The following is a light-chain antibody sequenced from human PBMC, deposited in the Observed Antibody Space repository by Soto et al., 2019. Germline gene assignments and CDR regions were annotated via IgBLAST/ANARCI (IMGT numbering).Light chain of an antibody. Sequence: DIQMTQSPSTLSASVGDRVTITCRASQSISSWLAWYQQKTGKAPKLLIYDASSLESGVPSRFSGSGSRTEFTLPIRSLQPDDFATYYCQQYNSYSQPFGQGTKVDIK. CDR3: QQYNSYSQP. J-gene: IGKJ1*01. V-gene: IGKV1-5*01. CDR1: QSISSW. CDR2: DAS.